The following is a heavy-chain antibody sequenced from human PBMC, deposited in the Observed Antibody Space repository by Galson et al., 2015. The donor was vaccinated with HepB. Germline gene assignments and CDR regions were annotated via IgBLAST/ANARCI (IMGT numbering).Heavy chain of an antibody. V-gene: IGHV3-48*01. J-gene: IGHJ4*02. Sequence: SLRLSCAASGFPFRNYFMNWVRQAPGRGLEWIAYISSSGPRIYYADSVKGRFTISRDNAKNSLYLQMNDLRVEDTAVYYCARDGMGRGSGSYSAFDYWGQGTLVTVSS. CDR2: ISSSGPRI. CDR1: GFPFRNYF. D-gene: IGHD1-26*01. CDR3: ARDGMGRGSGSYSAFDY.